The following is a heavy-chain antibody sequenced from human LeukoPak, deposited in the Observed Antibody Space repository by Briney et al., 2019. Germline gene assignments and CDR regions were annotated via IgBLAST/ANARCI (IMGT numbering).Heavy chain of an antibody. D-gene: IGHD3-22*01. J-gene: IGHJ4*02. CDR3: ARDLAGYYDSSGSFDY. V-gene: IGHV4-59*11. CDR1: GGSISSHY. CDR2: IFYSGST. Sequence: SETLSLTCTVSGGSISSHYWSWIRQPPGKGLEWIGYIFYSGSTNYNPSLKSRVTISVDKSKNQFSLKLKSVTAADTAVYYCARDLAGYYDSSGSFDYWSQGTLVTVSS.